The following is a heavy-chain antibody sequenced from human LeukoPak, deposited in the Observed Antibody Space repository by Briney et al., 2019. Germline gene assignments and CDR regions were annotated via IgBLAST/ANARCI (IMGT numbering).Heavy chain of an antibody. Sequence: GGSLRLSRAASGFTFSSYSMNWVRQAPGKGLEWVSYISSSSSTIYYADSVKGRFTISRDNAKNSLYLQMNSLRAEDTAVYYCALAVAGAHFDYWGQGTLVTVSS. J-gene: IGHJ4*02. D-gene: IGHD6-19*01. CDR3: ALAVAGAHFDY. CDR1: GFTFSSYS. V-gene: IGHV3-48*01. CDR2: ISSSSSTI.